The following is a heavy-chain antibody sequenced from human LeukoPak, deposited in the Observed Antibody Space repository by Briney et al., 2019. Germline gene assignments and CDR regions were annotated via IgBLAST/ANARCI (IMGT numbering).Heavy chain of an antibody. CDR3: ARQSSAAGTHWFDP. Sequence: SETLSLTCAVSGDSITSHYWSWLRQPPGKGPEWIGYIHTNGNTTSKSSLKSRVTMSVDTSKNQLSLKLTSVTAADTAVYYCARQSSAAGTHWFDPWGQGTLVTVSS. CDR2: IHTNGNT. J-gene: IGHJ5*02. V-gene: IGHV4-4*09. CDR1: GDSITSHY. D-gene: IGHD6-13*01.